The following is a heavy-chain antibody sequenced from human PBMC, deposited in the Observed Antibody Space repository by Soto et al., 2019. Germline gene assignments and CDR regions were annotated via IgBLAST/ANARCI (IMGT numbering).Heavy chain of an antibody. CDR2: ISYDGSNK. CDR1: GFTFSSYG. D-gene: IGHD3-10*01. V-gene: IGHV3-30*18. CDR3: AKDQGYYGSGSTYYYYYGMDV. J-gene: IGHJ6*02. Sequence: QAGGSLRLSCAASGFTFSSYGMHWVRQAPGKGLEWVAVISYDGSNKYYADSVKGRFTISRDNSKNTLYLQMNSLRAEDTAVYYCAKDQGYYGSGSTYYYYYGMDVWGQGTTVTVSS.